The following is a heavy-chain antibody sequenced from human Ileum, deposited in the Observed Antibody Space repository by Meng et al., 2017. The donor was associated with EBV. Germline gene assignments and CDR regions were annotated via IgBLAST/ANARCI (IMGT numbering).Heavy chain of an antibody. CDR2: ISHSGST. CDR3: ASFPPPGKQWLVTDY. D-gene: IGHD6-19*01. Sequence: QVAAQGAGPGVVEASGTLSLTCAGSGGSISSSNWWSWVRQPPWKGLEWIGEISHSGSTNYNPSLKSRVTISVDKSKNQFSLKLSSVTAADTAVYYCASFPPPGKQWLVTDYWGQGTLVTVSS. J-gene: IGHJ4*02. V-gene: IGHV4-4*02. CDR1: GGSISSSNW.